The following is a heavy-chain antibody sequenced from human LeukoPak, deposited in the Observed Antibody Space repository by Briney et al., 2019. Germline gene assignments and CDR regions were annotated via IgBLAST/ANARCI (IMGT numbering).Heavy chain of an antibody. D-gene: IGHD1-26*01. CDR1: GYTFTRYD. CDR2: ITPYNGNT. J-gene: IGHJ4*02. V-gene: IGHV1-18*01. CDR3: AREGSNGSYNDY. Sequence: ASVRVSCKASGYTFTRYDITWVRQAPGQGLEWMGWITPYNGNTKSTQKLQGRVTMTTDTSTSTVYMELRSLTSDDTAIYFCAREGSNGSYNDYWGQGTLVTVSS.